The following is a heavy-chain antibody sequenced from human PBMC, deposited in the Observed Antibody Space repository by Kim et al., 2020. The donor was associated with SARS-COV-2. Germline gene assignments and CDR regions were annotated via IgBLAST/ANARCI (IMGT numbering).Heavy chain of an antibody. CDR2: IIDSGSSA. Sequence: GGSLRLSCAASGFTFSNYGMSWVRQAPGKGLEWVSGIIDSGSSANYIDSVKGRFTISRDNSKNTVYLQMNSLRVEDRAVYYCGKCSGGNCSDYYFDYWGQGTLGTVSS. D-gene: IGHD2-15*01. J-gene: IGHJ4*02. V-gene: IGHV3-23*01. CDR3: GKCSGGNCSDYYFDY. CDR1: GFTFSNYG.